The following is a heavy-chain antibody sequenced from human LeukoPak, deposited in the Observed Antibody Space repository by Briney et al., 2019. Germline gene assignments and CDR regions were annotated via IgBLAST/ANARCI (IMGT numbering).Heavy chain of an antibody. CDR2: INNSGST. CDR3: ARVSKVTGSDY. J-gene: IGHJ4*02. V-gene: IGHV4-59*01. Sequence: SETLSLTCTVSGGSISSYYRTWIRQPPGKGLEWIGYINNSGSTNYNPSLKSRVTMSMDTSKNQFSLKLSSVTAADTAVYYCARVSKVTGSDYWRQGALVTVSS. CDR1: GGSISSYY. D-gene: IGHD2-8*02.